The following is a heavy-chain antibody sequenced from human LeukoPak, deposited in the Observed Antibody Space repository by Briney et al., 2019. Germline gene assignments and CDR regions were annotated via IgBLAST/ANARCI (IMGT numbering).Heavy chain of an antibody. Sequence: ASVKVSCKASGYTFTSYYMHWVRQAPGQGLEWMGIINPSGGSTSYAQKFQGRVTMTRDTSISTADMELSRLSSDDTAVYYCARLIVGAATYYYYYYMDVWGKGTTVTVSS. D-gene: IGHD1-26*01. J-gene: IGHJ6*03. CDR3: ARLIVGAATYYYYYYMDV. CDR1: GYTFTSYY. CDR2: INPSGGST. V-gene: IGHV1-46*01.